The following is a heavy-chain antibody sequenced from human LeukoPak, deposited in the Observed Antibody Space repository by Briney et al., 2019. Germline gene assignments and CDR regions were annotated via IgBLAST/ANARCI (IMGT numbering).Heavy chain of an antibody. J-gene: IGHJ4*02. CDR1: GGSFSGHY. Sequence: SETLSLTCAVYGGSFSGHYWSWIRQPPGKGLEWIGEINHSGSTNYNPSLKSRVTISVDTSKNQFSLKLSSVTAADTAVYYCAATLEMATQSDYWGQGTLVTVSS. CDR2: INHSGST. CDR3: AATLEMATQSDY. V-gene: IGHV4-34*01. D-gene: IGHD5-24*01.